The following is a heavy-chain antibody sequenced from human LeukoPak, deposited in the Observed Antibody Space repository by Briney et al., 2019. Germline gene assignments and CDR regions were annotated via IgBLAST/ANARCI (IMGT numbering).Heavy chain of an antibody. CDR3: ARGQLPPGYYGMDV. CDR2: IIPILGIA. CDR1: GGTFSSYA. D-gene: IGHD2-2*01. Sequence: ASVKVSCKASGGTFSSYAISWVRQAPGQGLEWMGRIIPILGIANYAQKFQGRVTITADKSTSTTYMELSSLGSEDTAVYYCARGQLPPGYYGMDVWGQGTTVTVSS. V-gene: IGHV1-69*04. J-gene: IGHJ6*02.